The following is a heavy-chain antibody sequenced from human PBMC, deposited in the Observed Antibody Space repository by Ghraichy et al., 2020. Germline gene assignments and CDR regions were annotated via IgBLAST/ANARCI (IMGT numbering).Heavy chain of an antibody. J-gene: IGHJ4*02. Sequence: SGPTLVKPTQTLTLTCTFSGFSLSTSGVGVGWIRQPPGKALEWLALIYWDDDKRYSPSLKSRLTITKDTSKNQVVLTMTNMDPVVTATYYCALQYYYGSGSYYGYYFDYWGQGTLVTVSS. V-gene: IGHV2-5*02. D-gene: IGHD3-10*01. CDR3: ALQYYYGSGSYYGYYFDY. CDR1: GFSLSTSGVG. CDR2: IYWDDDK.